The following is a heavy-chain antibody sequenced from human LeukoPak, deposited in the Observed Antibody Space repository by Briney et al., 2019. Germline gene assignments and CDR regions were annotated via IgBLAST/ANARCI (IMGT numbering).Heavy chain of an antibody. CDR2: ISHSGST. D-gene: IGHD2-2*01. J-gene: IGHJ4*02. V-gene: IGHV4-34*01. Sequence: SETLSLTCAVYGGSLSGYYWSWIRQPPGKGLEWIGEISHSGSTNYNPSLKSRVTISVDTSKNQFSLKLSSVTAADTAVYYCARGGYCSSTSCSSFDYWGQGTLVTVSS. CDR1: GGSLSGYY. CDR3: ARGGYCSSTSCSSFDY.